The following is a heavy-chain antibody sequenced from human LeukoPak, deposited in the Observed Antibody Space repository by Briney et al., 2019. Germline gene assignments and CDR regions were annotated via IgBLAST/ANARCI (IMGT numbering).Heavy chain of an antibody. V-gene: IGHV3-33*01. J-gene: IGHJ6*02. D-gene: IGHD3-22*01. CDR1: GFTFSSYG. CDR2: IWYDGSNK. CDR3: ARDYYDSVSYGMDV. Sequence: GRSLRLSCAASGFTFSSYGMRWVRQAPGKGLEWVAVIWYDGSNKYYADSVKGRFTISRDNSKNTLYLQMNSLRAEDTAVYYCARDYYDSVSYGMDVWGQGTTVTVSS.